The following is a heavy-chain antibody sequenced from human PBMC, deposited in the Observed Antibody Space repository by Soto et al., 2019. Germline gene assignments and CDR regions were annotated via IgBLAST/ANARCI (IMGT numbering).Heavy chain of an antibody. CDR3: ARGLVATIQRLGFDP. Sequence: ASVKVSCKASGYIFTNYGISWVRQAPGQGLEWMGWISVYNGNTNYEEKLQGRVTMTTDTSTSTAYMELGSLRSDDTAVYYCARGLVATIQRLGFDPWGQGTLVTVSS. V-gene: IGHV1-18*01. CDR1: GYIFTNYG. CDR2: ISVYNGNT. J-gene: IGHJ5*02. D-gene: IGHD5-12*01.